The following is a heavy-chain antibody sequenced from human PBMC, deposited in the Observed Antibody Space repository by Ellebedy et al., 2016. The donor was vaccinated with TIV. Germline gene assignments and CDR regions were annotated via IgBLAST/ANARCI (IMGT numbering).Heavy chain of an antibody. CDR1: GFTFSNAW. D-gene: IGHD5-18*01. CDR2: IKSKTDGGAA. CDR3: TTVYRYNYDSV. Sequence: PGGSLRLSCAASGFTFSNAWMNWVRQAPGKGLEWVGRIKSKTDGGAADYAAPVTGRFTISRDDSKNTLYLQMNSLKTEDTAVYFCTTVYRYNYDSVWGQGTLVTVSS. J-gene: IGHJ4*02. V-gene: IGHV3-15*01.